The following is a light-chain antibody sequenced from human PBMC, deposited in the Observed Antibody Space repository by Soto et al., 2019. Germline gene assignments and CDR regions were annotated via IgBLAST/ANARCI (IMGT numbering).Light chain of an antibody. J-gene: IGKJ1*01. CDR1: QSLSSSY. Sequence: EIVLTQSPGTLSLSPGERATLSYRASQSLSSSYLAWYQQKPGQAPRLLIYGASSRATGIPDRFSGSGSGTDFTLTISRLEPEDFAVYYCQQYGSSPGTFGQGTKVEIK. V-gene: IGKV3-20*01. CDR3: QQYGSSPGT. CDR2: GAS.